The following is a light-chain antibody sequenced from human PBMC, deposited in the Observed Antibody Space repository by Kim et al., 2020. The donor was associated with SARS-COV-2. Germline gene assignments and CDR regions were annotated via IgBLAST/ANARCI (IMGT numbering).Light chain of an antibody. J-gene: IGKJ1*01. V-gene: IGKV3-20*01. CDR3: QQYGSSPWT. Sequence: SPVERATLSCRASQSVSSSYLAWYQQKPGQAPRLLSYGASSRATGIPDRFSGSGSGTDFTLTISRLGPEDFAVYYCQQYGSSPWTFGQGTKVDIK. CDR1: QSVSSSY. CDR2: GAS.